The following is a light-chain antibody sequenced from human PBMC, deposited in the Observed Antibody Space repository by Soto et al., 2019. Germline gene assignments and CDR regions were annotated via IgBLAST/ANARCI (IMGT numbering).Light chain of an antibody. CDR2: AAS. J-gene: IGKJ4*01. CDR1: QSLSSF. CDR3: QQSYSTPPT. V-gene: IGKV1-39*01. Sequence: DIQMTQSPSSLSASVGDRVTITCRASQSLSSFLNWYQQKPGKAPKLLIYAASSLQSGVPSRFSGSGSWTHFTLTISSLQPEDFATYYCQQSYSTPPTFGGGTKVDIK.